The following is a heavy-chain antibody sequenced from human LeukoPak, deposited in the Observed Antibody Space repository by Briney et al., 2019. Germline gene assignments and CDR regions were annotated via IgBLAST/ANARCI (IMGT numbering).Heavy chain of an antibody. D-gene: IGHD5-12*01. CDR1: VGSFSGYY. J-gene: IGHJ3*02. CDR3: ARVNWSGYDFRGAFDI. CDR2: INHSGST. V-gene: IGHV4-34*01. Sequence: PSETLSLTCAVYVGSFSGYYWSWIRQPPGKGLEWIGEINHSGSTNYNPSLKSRVTISVDTSKNQFSLKLSSVTAADTAVYYCARVNWSGYDFRGAFDICGQGTMVTVSS.